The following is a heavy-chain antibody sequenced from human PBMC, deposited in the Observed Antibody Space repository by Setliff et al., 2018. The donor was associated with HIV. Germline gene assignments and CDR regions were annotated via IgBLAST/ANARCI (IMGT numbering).Heavy chain of an antibody. Sequence: PSETLSLTCTVSGDSMTSGSLYWSWVRQPAGKGLEWIGQVHSTLSTNYNPSLKGRLSISADTSKNQFSLNLRFVTAADTALYYCARRTFGSGRFDPWGQGTPVTVSS. CDR3: ARRTFGSGRFDP. D-gene: IGHD6-19*01. CDR1: GDSMTSGSLY. CDR2: VHSTLST. J-gene: IGHJ5*02. V-gene: IGHV4-61*09.